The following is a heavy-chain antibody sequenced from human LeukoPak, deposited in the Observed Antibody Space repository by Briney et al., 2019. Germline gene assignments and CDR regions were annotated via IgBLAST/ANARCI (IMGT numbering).Heavy chain of an antibody. Sequence: PSQTLSLTCTVSGGSISSGDYYWSWIRQPPGKGLEWIGYIYYSGSTYYNPSLESRVTISVDTSKNQFSLKLSSVTAADTAVYYCATLSGYDDYYFDYWGQGTLVTVSS. J-gene: IGHJ4*02. CDR2: IYYSGST. CDR3: ATLSGYDDYYFDY. V-gene: IGHV4-30-4*01. CDR1: GGSISSGDYY. D-gene: IGHD5-12*01.